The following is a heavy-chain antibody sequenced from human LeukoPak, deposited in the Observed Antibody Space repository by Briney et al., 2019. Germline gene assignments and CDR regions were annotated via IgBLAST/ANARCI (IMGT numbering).Heavy chain of an antibody. J-gene: IGHJ4*02. D-gene: IGHD2-2*01. CDR3: ASGYQLLQLDY. CDR1: GFTFDDYA. CDR2: ISWNSGSI. V-gene: IGHV3-9*01. Sequence: PGGSLRLSCAASGFTFDDYAMHWVRQAPGKGLEWVSGISWNSGSIGYADSVKGRFTISRDNAKNSLYLQMNSLRAEDTALYYCASGYQLLQLDYWGQGTLVTVSS.